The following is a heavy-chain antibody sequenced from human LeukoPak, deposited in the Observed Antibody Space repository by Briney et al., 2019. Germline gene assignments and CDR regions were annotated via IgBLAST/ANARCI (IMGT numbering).Heavy chain of an antibody. CDR2: IYTSGTT. D-gene: IGHD3-22*01. CDR3: ARANYDGSDY. V-gene: IGHV4-4*07. CDR1: GGSISSYY. Sequence: SETLSLTCTVSGGSISSYYWSWIRQPAGKGLEWIGRIYTSGTTNYNPSLKSRVTMSVDTSKNQFSLKMRSVTAADPAVYYCARANYDGSDYWGQGTLVTVSS. J-gene: IGHJ4*02.